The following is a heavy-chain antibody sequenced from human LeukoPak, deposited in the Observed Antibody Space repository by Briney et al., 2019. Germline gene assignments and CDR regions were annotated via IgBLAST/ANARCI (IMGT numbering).Heavy chain of an antibody. V-gene: IGHV1-69*05. D-gene: IGHD5-18*01. CDR1: GGTFSSYA. J-gene: IGHJ3*02. CDR3: AILLGYSYGVDAFDI. CDR2: IIPIFGTA. Sequence: ASVKVSCKASGGTFSSYAISWVRQAPGQGLEWMGGIIPIFGTANYAQKFQGRVTMTRDTSTSTVYMELSSLRSEDTAVYYCAILLGYSYGVDAFDIWGQGTMVTVSS.